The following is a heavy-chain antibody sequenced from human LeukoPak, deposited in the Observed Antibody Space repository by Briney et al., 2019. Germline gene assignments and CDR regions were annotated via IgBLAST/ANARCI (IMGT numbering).Heavy chain of an antibody. CDR3: AKGAEQWLELDAFDI. D-gene: IGHD6-19*01. V-gene: IGHV3-30*18. CDR1: GFTFSSYG. Sequence: PGGSLRLSCAASGFTFSSYGMHWVRQAPGKGLEWVAVISYDGSNKYYADSVKGRFTISRGNSKDTLYLQMNSLRAEDTAVYYCAKGAEQWLELDAFDIWGQGTMVTVSS. J-gene: IGHJ3*02. CDR2: ISYDGSNK.